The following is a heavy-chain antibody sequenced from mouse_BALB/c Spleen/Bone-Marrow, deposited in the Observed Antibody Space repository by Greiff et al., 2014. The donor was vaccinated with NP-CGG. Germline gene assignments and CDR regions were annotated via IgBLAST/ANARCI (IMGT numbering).Heavy chain of an antibody. D-gene: IGHD1-1*01. CDR1: GYTFTSHW. V-gene: IGHV1S41*01. Sequence: DLVKPGASVKLSCKASGYTFTSHWFNWIKQRPGQGLEWIGRIAPGSGSTYYDEMFRGKATLTVDTSSSTAYIQLSRLSTEESAVYVGARSYYGRAKDYWGQGTSVTVSS. CDR2: IAPGSGST. CDR3: ARSYYGRAKDY. J-gene: IGHJ4*01.